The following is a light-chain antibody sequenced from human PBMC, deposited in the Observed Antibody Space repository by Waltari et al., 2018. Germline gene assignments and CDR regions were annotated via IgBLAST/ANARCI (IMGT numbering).Light chain of an antibody. Sequence: DIQMTQSPSSVSAFVGDSVTITCRASQSISYWLAGYQQKPGTAPKLLIYGASALQSGVPARFSGSSAATDFTLTISSRQAEDDATYYGQRPYNAPRSITFGGGTKLEIK. V-gene: IGKV1-12*01. CDR1: QSISYW. CDR3: QRPYNAPRSIT. J-gene: IGKJ4*01. CDR2: GAS.